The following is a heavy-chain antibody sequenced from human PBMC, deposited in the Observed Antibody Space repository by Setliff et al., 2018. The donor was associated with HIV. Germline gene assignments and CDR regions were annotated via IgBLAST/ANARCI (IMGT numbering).Heavy chain of an antibody. Sequence: GGSLRLSCKASGFSFSMYSFRWVRQAPGKGLEWVASITSGLNYVYYADSVNGRFTISRDNSKNTLYVQMNSLRDEDTAIYYCARDRYSAYEPFDCWGQGTLVTVSS. CDR3: ARDRYSAYEPFDC. D-gene: IGHD5-12*01. J-gene: IGHJ4*02. CDR2: ITSGLNYV. CDR1: GFSFSMYS. V-gene: IGHV3-21*01.